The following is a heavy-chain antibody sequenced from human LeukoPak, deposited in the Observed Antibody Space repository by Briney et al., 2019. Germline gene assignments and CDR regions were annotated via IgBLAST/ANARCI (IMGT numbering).Heavy chain of an antibody. V-gene: IGHV3-23*01. CDR1: GFTFSSYA. CDR3: AKERDITMVRGVMAPFDY. CDR2: ISGSGGST. Sequence: GGSLRLSCAASGFTFSSYAMSWVRQAPGKGLEWVSAISGSGGSTYYADSVKGRFTISRDNSKNTLYLQMNSLRAEDTAVYYCAKERDITMVRGVMAPFDYWGQGTLVTVSS. D-gene: IGHD3-10*01. J-gene: IGHJ4*02.